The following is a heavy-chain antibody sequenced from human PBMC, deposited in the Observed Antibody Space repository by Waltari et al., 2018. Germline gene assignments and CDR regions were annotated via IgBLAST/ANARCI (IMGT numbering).Heavy chain of an antibody. CDR1: GFTFSSYA. CDR3: ARSYDSSGYYFGHDY. CDR2: ISDDGSNK. D-gene: IGHD3-22*01. J-gene: IGHJ4*02. Sequence: QVQLVESGGGVVQPGRSLRLSCAASGFTFSSYAMHWVRPAPGKGLEWVAVISDDGSNKDYADSVKCRFTISRDNSKNTLYLQMNSLRAEDTAVYYCARSYDSSGYYFGHDYWGQGTLVTVSS. V-gene: IGHV3-30-3*01.